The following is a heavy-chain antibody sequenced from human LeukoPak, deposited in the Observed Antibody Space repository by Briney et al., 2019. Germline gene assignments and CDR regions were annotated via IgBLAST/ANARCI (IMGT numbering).Heavy chain of an antibody. CDR3: ARDLWGTAMVFDY. D-gene: IGHD5-18*01. V-gene: IGHV4-4*02. Sequence: SGTLSLTCAVSGGSISSRNCWSWVRQPPGKGRGGVGEIYHSGSTNYNPSLKSRVTISVHKSKNQFSLKLSSVAAADTAVYYCARDLWGTAMVFDYWGQGTLVTVSS. J-gene: IGHJ4*02. CDR1: GGSISSRNC. CDR2: IYHSGST.